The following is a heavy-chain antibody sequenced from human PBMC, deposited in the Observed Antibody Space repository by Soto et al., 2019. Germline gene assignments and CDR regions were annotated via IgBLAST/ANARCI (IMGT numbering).Heavy chain of an antibody. Sequence: QAQLVQSGAEVKKPGASVKVSCKASGYTFYSHSISWVRQAPGQGLERMGRINGDYGNTQYAQKFRGRVTMTTDTYTTTVYMELTNLRSDDTAVYYCARCIQGDYYYGMDVWGQGTTVTVSS. J-gene: IGHJ6*02. D-gene: IGHD5-18*01. CDR3: ARCIQGDYYYGMDV. V-gene: IGHV1-18*01. CDR2: INGDYGNT. CDR1: GYTFYSHS.